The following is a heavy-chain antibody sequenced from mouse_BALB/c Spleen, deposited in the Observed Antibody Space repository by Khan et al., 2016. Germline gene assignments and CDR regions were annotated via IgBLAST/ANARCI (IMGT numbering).Heavy chain of an antibody. J-gene: IGHJ1*01. Sequence: EVQLQESGPGLVKPSQSLSLTCTVTGYSITSDYAWNWIRQFPGNKLKWMGYISYSGSTSYNPSLKSRISITRDTSKNQFFLQLNSVTTEDTATYYCARFRWLLRNWYFDVWGAGTTVTVSS. D-gene: IGHD2-3*01. CDR2: ISYSGST. CDR1: GYSITSDYA. CDR3: ARFRWLLRNWYFDV. V-gene: IGHV3-2*02.